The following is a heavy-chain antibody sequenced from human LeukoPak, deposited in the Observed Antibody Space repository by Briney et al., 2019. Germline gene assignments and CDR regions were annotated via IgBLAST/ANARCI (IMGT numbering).Heavy chain of an antibody. CDR2: IGISSGNT. D-gene: IGHD1-1*01. J-gene: IGHJ4*02. CDR1: GITLSNYG. CDR3: ARDHNYAFDN. V-gene: IGHV3-48*04. Sequence: GGSLRLSCAVSGITLSNYGMNWVRQAPGKGLEWISYIGISSGNTKYADSVKGRFTISADNAKNSLYPQMNSLRVEDTAVYYCARDHNYAFDNWGQGTLVSVSS.